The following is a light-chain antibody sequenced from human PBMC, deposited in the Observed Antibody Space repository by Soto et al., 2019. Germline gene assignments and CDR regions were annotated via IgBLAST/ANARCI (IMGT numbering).Light chain of an antibody. Sequence: DIQMTQSPSSLSASVGDRVTITCRASQSISSYLNWYQQKPGKAPKLMSYAASSLQSGVPSRFSGSGSGTDFTLTISSLKPEDFETYYCQQSYSTPITFGQGTRLEIK. CDR3: QQSYSTPIT. CDR1: QSISSY. V-gene: IGKV1-39*01. CDR2: AAS. J-gene: IGKJ5*01.